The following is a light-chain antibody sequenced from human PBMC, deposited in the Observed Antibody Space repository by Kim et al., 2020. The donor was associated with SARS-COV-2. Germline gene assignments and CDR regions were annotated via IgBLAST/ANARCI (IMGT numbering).Light chain of an antibody. CDR2: GKN. Sequence: LGQTVRITCQGDSLRSYYASWYQQKPGQAPVLVIYGKNNRPSGIPDRFSGSSSGNTASLTITGAKAEDEADYYCNSRDSSGNHLYVFGTGTKVTVL. CDR1: SLRSYY. J-gene: IGLJ1*01. V-gene: IGLV3-19*01. CDR3: NSRDSSGNHLYV.